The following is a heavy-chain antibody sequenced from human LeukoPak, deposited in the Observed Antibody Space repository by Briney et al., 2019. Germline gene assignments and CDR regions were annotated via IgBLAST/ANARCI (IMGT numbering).Heavy chain of an antibody. J-gene: IGHJ3*01. CDR1: GGSISSYY. V-gene: IGHV4-59*01. D-gene: IGHD5-18*01. Sequence: SETLSLTCTVSGGSISSYYWSWIRQPPGKGLEWIGYIYYSGSTNYNPSLKSRVTISVDTSKNQFSLKLSSVTAADTAVYYCASIYNYGYDAFDVWGQGTMVTVSS. CDR3: ASIYNYGYDAFDV. CDR2: IYYSGST.